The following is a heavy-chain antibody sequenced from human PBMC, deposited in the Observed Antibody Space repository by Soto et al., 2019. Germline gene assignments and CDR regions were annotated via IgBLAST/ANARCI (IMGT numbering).Heavy chain of an antibody. J-gene: IGHJ6*02. CDR2: MYHSGIT. CDR3: ARGQGAARPLRSYGMDV. Sequence: SETLSLTCNVSGGAISRYYWTWIRQPPGKGLEWIGYMYHSGITNYNPSLQSRVTISVDTSKNQFSLRLRSVAAADTAVYYCARGQGAARPLRSYGMDVWGQGTTVTVSS. V-gene: IGHV4-59*12. D-gene: IGHD6-6*01. CDR1: GGAISRYY.